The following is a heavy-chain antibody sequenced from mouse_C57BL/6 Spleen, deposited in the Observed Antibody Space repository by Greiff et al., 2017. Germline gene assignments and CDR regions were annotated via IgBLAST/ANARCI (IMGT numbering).Heavy chain of an antibody. CDR2: IHPNSGST. Sequence: QVQLQQPGAELVKPGASVTLSCKASGYTFTSYWMHWVKQRPGQGLEWIGMIHPNSGSTNYNEKFKSKATLTVDKSSSTAYMQLSSLTSEDSAVYYCARVLRVPGAMDYWGQGTSVTVSS. D-gene: IGHD1-1*01. CDR1: GYTFTSYW. V-gene: IGHV1-64*01. CDR3: ARVLRVPGAMDY. J-gene: IGHJ4*01.